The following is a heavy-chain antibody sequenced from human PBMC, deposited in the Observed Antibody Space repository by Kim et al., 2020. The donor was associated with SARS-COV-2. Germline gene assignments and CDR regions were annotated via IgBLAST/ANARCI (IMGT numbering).Heavy chain of an antibody. CDR2: IYYSGST. CDR1: GGSISSGGYY. D-gene: IGHD3-16*01. CDR3: AGGGVGSWSDY. J-gene: IGHJ4*02. V-gene: IGHV4-31*03. Sequence: SETLSLTCTVSGGSISSGGYYWSWIRQHPGKGLEWIGYIYYSGSTYYNPSLKSRVTISVDTSKNQFSLKLSSVTAADTAVYYCAGGGVGSWSDYWGQGTLVTVSS.